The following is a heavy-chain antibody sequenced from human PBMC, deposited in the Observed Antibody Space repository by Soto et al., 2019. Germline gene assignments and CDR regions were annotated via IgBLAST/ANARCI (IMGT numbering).Heavy chain of an antibody. J-gene: IGHJ5*02. D-gene: IGHD5-18*01. Sequence: SETLSLTCTVSGGSISSDYWSWIRQPPGKGLEWIGYIYYSGSTNYNPSLKSRVTISVDTSKNQFSLKLSSVTAADTAVYYCARGYSYGYGSGFNWFDPWGQGTLVTVSS. CDR1: GGSISSDY. V-gene: IGHV4-59*01. CDR2: IYYSGST. CDR3: ARGYSYGYGSGFNWFDP.